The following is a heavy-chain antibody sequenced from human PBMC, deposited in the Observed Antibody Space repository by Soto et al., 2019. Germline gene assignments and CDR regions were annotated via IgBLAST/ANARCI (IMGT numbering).Heavy chain of an antibody. J-gene: IGHJ6*02. D-gene: IGHD3-3*01. CDR3: ARVLTKITVFGVVIIHYGLDV. Sequence: PGGSLRLSCAASGFSFSDYYMTWIRQAPGKGLEWLSYISSSGYPIYYADSVKGRFTISRDNAKNSVYLQMHSLRAEDTAVYYCARVLTKITVFGVVIIHYGLDVWGQGTTVTVSS. V-gene: IGHV3-11*01. CDR2: ISSSGYPI. CDR1: GFSFSDYY.